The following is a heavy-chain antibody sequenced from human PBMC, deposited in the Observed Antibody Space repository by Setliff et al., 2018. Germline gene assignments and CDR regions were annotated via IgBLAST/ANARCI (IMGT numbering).Heavy chain of an antibody. CDR2: IIPMFGTI. Sequence: SVKVSCKASGGTFSSYAIDWVRQAPGQGLEWMGGIIPMFGTIDYARKFQGRVTIITDESTSTAYMELSSLRSEDTAVYYCASWDYSSTSYYYYYMDVWGKGSTVTVSS. J-gene: IGHJ6*03. V-gene: IGHV1-69*05. CDR1: GGTFSSYA. CDR3: ASWDYSSTSYYYYYMDV. D-gene: IGHD6-19*01.